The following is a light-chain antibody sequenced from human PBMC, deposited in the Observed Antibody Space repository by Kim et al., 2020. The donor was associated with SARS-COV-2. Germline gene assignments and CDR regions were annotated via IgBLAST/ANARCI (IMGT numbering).Light chain of an antibody. CDR2: RDS. Sequence: VARGRTARITCGGNNICSKNVHWYQQKPGQAPVLVIYRDSNRPSGIPERFSGSNSGNTSTLTISRAQAGDEADYYCQVWDSSTGKVFGGGTQLTVL. CDR1: NICSKN. V-gene: IGLV3-9*01. CDR3: QVWDSSTGKV. J-gene: IGLJ2*01.